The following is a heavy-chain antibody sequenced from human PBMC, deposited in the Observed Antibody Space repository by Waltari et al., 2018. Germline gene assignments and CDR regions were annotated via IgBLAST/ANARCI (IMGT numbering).Heavy chain of an antibody. D-gene: IGHD5-18*01. V-gene: IGHV4-39*01. CDR2: IYYSGIT. CDR1: GGSISSSSYY. CDR3: ARQTWIQLWLYAFDI. Sequence: QLQLPESGPGLVKPSETLSLTCTVSGGSISSSSYYWDWIRQPPGKGLGWIGSIYYSGITYNNPSLKSRVTISVDTSKNQVSLKLSSVTAADTAVYYCARQTWIQLWLYAFDIWGQGTMVTVSS. J-gene: IGHJ3*02.